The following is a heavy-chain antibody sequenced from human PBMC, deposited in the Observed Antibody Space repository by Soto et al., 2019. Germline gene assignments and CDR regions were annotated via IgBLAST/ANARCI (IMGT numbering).Heavy chain of an antibody. CDR1: GDSIISYY. D-gene: IGHD1-26*01. CDR3: ARDRSGSYSYYGMDV. V-gene: IGHV4-59*12. Sequence: SETLSLTCTVSGDSIISYYWNWIRQPPGKGLEWIGYIYYSGTTNYNPSLTSRVTISVDTSKNQFSLNLSSVTAADTAVYYCARDRSGSYSYYGMDVWGQGTTVTVSS. CDR2: IYYSGTT. J-gene: IGHJ6*02.